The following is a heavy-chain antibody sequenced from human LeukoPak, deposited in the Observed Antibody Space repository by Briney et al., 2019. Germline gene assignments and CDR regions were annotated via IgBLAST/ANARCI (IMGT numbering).Heavy chain of an antibody. CDR2: IYYDGKT. CDR3: VRLQHFGDPH. J-gene: IGHJ4*02. V-gene: IGHV4-39*01. D-gene: IGHD4-17*01. CDR1: GDSMSNSNSY. Sequence: SETLSLTCTVSGDSMSNSNSYWAWNRQPPGKGLEWIGSIYYDGKTHYSPSLRSRVTVSADTSKSQFSLKLSSVTAADTAVYFCVRLQHFGDPHWGQGTLVTVST.